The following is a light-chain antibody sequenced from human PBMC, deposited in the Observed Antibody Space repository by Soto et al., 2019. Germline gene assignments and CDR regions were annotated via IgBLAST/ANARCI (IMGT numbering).Light chain of an antibody. CDR1: QSVLYRANNRSH. Sequence: DIVLTQSPDSLTVSPGERVTINCDSSQSVLYRANNRSHLAWFQQRPGQPPKLLIFWASFRESGVPARFSGSGSGTHFTLTISSLQAEDVAVYHCHQFFITPWTFGQGTRVEIK. V-gene: IGKV4-1*01. J-gene: IGKJ1*01. CDR2: WAS. CDR3: HQFFITPWT.